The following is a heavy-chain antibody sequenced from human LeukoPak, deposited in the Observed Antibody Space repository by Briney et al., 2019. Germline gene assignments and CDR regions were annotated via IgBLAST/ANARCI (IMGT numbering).Heavy chain of an antibody. D-gene: IGHD2-21*01. J-gene: IGHJ4*02. V-gene: IGHV3-64*01. CDR1: GFTFSSYS. Sequence: PGGSLRLSCAASGFTFSSYSMHWVRQAPGKGLESVSAISSNGGSTYYANSVKGRFTISRDNSKNTLYLQMGSLRPEDMAVYYCAREVKGDYDSWGQGTLVTVSS. CDR2: ISSNGGST. CDR3: AREVKGDYDS.